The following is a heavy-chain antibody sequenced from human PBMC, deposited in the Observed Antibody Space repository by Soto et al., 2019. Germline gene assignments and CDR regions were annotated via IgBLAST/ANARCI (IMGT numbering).Heavy chain of an antibody. V-gene: IGHV1-3*01. CDR2: INAGNGNT. J-gene: IGHJ6*02. CDR3: ARAGAFYCSSTSCYPRYYYYYGMDV. CDR1: GYTFTSYA. Sequence: ASVKVSCNASGYTFTSYAMHWVRQAPGQRLEWMGWINAGNGNTKYSQKFQGRVTITRDTSASTAYMELSSLRSEDTAVYYCARAGAFYCSSTSCYPRYYYYYGMDVWGQGTTVTVSS. D-gene: IGHD2-2*01.